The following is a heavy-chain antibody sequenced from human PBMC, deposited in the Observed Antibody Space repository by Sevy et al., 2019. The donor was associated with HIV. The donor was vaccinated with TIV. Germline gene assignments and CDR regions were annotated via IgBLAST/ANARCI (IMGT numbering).Heavy chain of an antibody. CDR2: ISSSSSSI. CDR3: ARVVAYCTGGTCFPGYYYGMDV. V-gene: IGHV3-21*01. Sequence: GGSLRLSCAASGFTFSSYNMNWVRQAPGKGLEWVSCISSSSSSIYYADSVRGRFTISRDNAKNSLYLQMNSLRAEDTALYYCARVVAYCTGGTCFPGYYYGMDVWGQGTTVTVSS. CDR1: GFTFSSYN. D-gene: IGHD2-15*01. J-gene: IGHJ6*02.